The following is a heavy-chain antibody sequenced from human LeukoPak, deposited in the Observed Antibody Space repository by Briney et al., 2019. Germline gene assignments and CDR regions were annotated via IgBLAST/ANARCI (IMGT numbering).Heavy chain of an antibody. D-gene: IGHD6-13*01. CDR1: GFTFSTYW. J-gene: IGHJ1*01. CDR2: IKQDGSEK. Sequence: PGGSLRLSCAASGFTFSTYWMSWVRQAPGKGLEWVANIKQDGSEKYYVDSVKGRFTISRDNAKNSLSLQMNSLRAEDTAVYYCASGPRGGIAAAGREYFQHWGQGTLVTVSS. V-gene: IGHV3-7*01. CDR3: ASGPRGGIAAAGREYFQH.